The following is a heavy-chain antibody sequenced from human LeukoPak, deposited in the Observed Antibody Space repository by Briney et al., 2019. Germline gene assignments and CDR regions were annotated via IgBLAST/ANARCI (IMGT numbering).Heavy chain of an antibody. CDR3: ARGGSGGYYGSGSYYMGHNWYDP. D-gene: IGHD3-10*01. Sequence: ETLSLTFAVYGGSFSGYYWSWIRQPPGKGLEWIGEINHSGSTNYNPSLKSRVTISVDTSKNQFSLKLSSVTAADTAVYYCARGGSGGYYGSGSYYMGHNWYDPWGQGTLVTVSS. CDR2: INHSGST. V-gene: IGHV4-34*01. J-gene: IGHJ5*02. CDR1: GGSFSGYY.